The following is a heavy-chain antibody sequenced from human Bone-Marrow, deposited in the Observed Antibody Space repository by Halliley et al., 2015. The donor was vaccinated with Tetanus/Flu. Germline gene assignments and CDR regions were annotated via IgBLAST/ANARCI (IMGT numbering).Heavy chain of an antibody. CDR3: AAGRDFRVLVNFLGF. D-gene: IGHD1-26*01. V-gene: IGHV3-15*07. Sequence: VQLVQSGGGLAEPGGSLRLSCAASGLTFRYDWMNWVCQAPGKGLEWVGRFKGKNDGETTDYAGPVRGRLTVSSDGSKNTVSLQLAGQKTWGSAVYFCAAGRDFRVLVNFLGFWGQGTVVSGSS. CDR1: GLTFRYDW. CDR2: FKGKNDGETT. J-gene: IGHJ3*01.